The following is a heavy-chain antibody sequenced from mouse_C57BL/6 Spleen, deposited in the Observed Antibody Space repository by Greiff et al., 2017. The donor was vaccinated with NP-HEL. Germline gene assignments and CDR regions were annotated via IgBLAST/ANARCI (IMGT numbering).Heavy chain of an antibody. CDR1: GFTFSSYG. Sequence: EVKLMESGGDLVKPGGSLKLSCAASGFTFSSYGMSWVRQTPDKRLEWVATISSGGSYTYYPDSVKGRFTISRDNAKNTLYLQMSSLKSEDTAMYYCARHDYDYRFDYWGQGTTLTVSS. V-gene: IGHV5-6*01. D-gene: IGHD2-4*01. CDR3: ARHDYDYRFDY. J-gene: IGHJ2*01. CDR2: ISSGGSYT.